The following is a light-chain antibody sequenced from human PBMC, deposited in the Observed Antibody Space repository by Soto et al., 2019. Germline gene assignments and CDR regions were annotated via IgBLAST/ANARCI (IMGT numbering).Light chain of an antibody. CDR2: AAS. CDR3: QQGNSFSLA. V-gene: IGKV1-12*01. CDR1: QDIGTW. J-gene: IGKJ4*01. Sequence: DIQMTQSPSSVSASIGDRVTITCRASQDIGTWLAWYQQKPGKAPNLLIYAASSLQSGVPSRFSGSGSGTDFTLTISSLQPEDSATYYCQQGNSFSLAFGGGTKVEIK.